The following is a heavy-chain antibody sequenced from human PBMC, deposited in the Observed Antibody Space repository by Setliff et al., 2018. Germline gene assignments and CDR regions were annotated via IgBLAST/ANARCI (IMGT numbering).Heavy chain of an antibody. V-gene: IGHV1-18*01. CDR1: GYTFSNYG. D-gene: IGHD2-8*02. J-gene: IGHJ4*02. Sequence: GASVKVSCKASGYTFSNYGVTWVRQAPGQGLEWMGWISVHTGNTFYSPKFHGRVTLTTDTSTSTAYMELGSLGSDDTAVYYCSRLVRYCTVTSCQRASGAEFWGQGTLVTVSS. CDR3: SRLVRYCTVTSCQRASGAEF. CDR2: ISVHTGNT.